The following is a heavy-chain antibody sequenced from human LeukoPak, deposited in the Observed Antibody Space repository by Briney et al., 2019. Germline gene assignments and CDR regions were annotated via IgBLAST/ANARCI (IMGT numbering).Heavy chain of an antibody. J-gene: IGHJ4*02. CDR3: ARASGSYYRDYFDY. CDR2: IIPIFGTA. V-gene: IGHV1-69*13. Sequence: SVKVSCKASGGAFSSYAISWVRQAPGQGLEWMGGIIPIFGTANYAQKFQGRVTITADEPTSTAYMELSSLRSEDTAVYYCARASGSYYRDYFDYWGQGTLVTVSS. CDR1: GGAFSSYA. D-gene: IGHD3-10*01.